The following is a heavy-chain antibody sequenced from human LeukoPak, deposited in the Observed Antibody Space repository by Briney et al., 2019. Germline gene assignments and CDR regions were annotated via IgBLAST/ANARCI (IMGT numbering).Heavy chain of an antibody. CDR2: ISSSGSTI. Sequence: GGALRLSCAASGFTSSDYYMSWIRRAPGKGLEGGSYISSSGSTIYYADPVKGRFTTSRDNAKTSLYLHMDSPRAADTAVYYCVKDDGWVQYANWGQGTLVTVSS. D-gene: IGHD5-24*01. CDR1: GFTSSDYY. CDR3: VKDDGWVQYAN. V-gene: IGHV3-11*01. J-gene: IGHJ4*02.